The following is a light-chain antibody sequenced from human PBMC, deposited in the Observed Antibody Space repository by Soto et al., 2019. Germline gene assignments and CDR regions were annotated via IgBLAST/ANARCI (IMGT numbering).Light chain of an antibody. CDR3: QKYDSAPFT. J-gene: IGKJ3*01. Sequence: DIQMTQSPSSLSASVGDRVTITCRASQGISNYLAWYQQTPGKVPKLLIYAASTLQTGVPSRFSGRGSGTDFTLNISSLQPEDVATYYCQKYDSAPFTFGTGTRVDFK. CDR2: AAS. CDR1: QGISNY. V-gene: IGKV1-27*01.